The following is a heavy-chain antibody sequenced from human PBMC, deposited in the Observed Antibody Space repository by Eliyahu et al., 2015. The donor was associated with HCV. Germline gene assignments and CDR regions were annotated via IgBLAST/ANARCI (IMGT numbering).Heavy chain of an antibody. V-gene: IGHV3-7*03. CDR2: IKQDGSEK. CDR3: ARSVEGFLEWLTSYYFDY. CDR1: GFXFXSYW. D-gene: IGHD3-3*01. J-gene: IGHJ4*02. Sequence: EVQLVESGGGLVQPGXSLRLSCAASGFXFXSYWMXWVRQAPGKGLXWXANIKQDGSEKYYVDSVKGRFTISRDNAKNSLYLQMNSLRAEDTAVYYCARSVEGFLEWLTSYYFDYWGQGTLVTVSS.